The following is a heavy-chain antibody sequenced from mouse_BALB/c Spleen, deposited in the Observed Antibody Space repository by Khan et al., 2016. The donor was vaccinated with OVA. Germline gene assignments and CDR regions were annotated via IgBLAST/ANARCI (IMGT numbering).Heavy chain of an antibody. D-gene: IGHD2-14*01. J-gene: IGHJ3*01. V-gene: IGHV1-4*01. Sequence: QVQLKESGAELARPGASVKMSCKASGYTFTSYTIHWIKLRPGQGLEWIGYINPSNGYTNYNQKFKDKATLTADKSSTTAYMQLSSLTSDDSAVYNCVRGGAYYRSDGWFAYWGQGTLVTVSA. CDR2: INPSNGYT. CDR3: VRGGAYYRSDGWFAY. CDR1: GYTFTSYT.